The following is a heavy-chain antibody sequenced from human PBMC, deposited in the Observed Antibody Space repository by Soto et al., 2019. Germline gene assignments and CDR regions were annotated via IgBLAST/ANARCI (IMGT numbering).Heavy chain of an antibody. CDR3: ARERYCSGTSCYEDNYYYGMDV. D-gene: IGHD2-2*01. Sequence: QVQLVQSGAEVKKPGASVTVSCKASGYTFSTYAMHWVRQAPGQRLEWMGWMNPGNGNTKYSQKFQDRVTITRDTSARTAYMELSSLRSEDTAVYYCARERYCSGTSCYEDNYYYGMDVWGQGTTVTVSS. CDR2: MNPGNGNT. V-gene: IGHV1-3*01. J-gene: IGHJ6*02. CDR1: GYTFSTYA.